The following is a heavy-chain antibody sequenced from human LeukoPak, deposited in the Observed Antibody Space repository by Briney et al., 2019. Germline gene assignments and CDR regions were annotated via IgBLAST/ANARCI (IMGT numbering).Heavy chain of an antibody. Sequence: PGGSLRLSCAASGFTFSSHWMHWVRQPPGKGLVGVSRINTDGSITTYADSVKGRFTISRDNAKNTLYLQMNSLRAEDTAVYYCAKSTTVSLGWFDPWGQGTLVTVSS. CDR3: AKSTTVSLGWFDP. CDR1: GFTFSSHW. CDR2: INTDGSIT. J-gene: IGHJ5*02. V-gene: IGHV3-74*03. D-gene: IGHD5/OR15-5a*01.